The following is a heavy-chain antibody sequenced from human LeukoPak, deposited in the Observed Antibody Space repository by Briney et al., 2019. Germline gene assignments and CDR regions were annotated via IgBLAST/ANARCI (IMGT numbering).Heavy chain of an antibody. V-gene: IGHV4-39*01. CDR2: IYYSGST. D-gene: IGHD3-9*01. J-gene: IGHJ4*02. CDR3: ARLARYYDILTGSLDY. CDR1: GGSISSSSYY. Sequence: PSETPSLTCTVSGGSISSSSYYWGWIRQPPGKGLEWIGSIYYSGSTYYNPSLKSRVTISVDTSKNQFSLKLSSVTAADTAVYYCARLARYYDILTGSLDYWGQGTLVTVSS.